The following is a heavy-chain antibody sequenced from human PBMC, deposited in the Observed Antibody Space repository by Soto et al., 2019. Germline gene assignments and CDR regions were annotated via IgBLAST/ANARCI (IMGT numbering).Heavy chain of an antibody. J-gene: IGHJ4*02. CDR2: IGGSDGRT. D-gene: IGHD3-16*01. V-gene: IGHV3-23*01. CDR3: ARRGSDYSYFDS. CDR1: GFTFTNYA. Sequence: EVQLLESGGGLVQPGGSLRLSCAASGFTFTNYAMRWVRQAPGKGLEWISTIGGSDGRTYYADSVKGRFTISKDNSKNTLYLQMNNLRAEDTAIFYSARRGSDYSYFDSWGPGTLVTVSS.